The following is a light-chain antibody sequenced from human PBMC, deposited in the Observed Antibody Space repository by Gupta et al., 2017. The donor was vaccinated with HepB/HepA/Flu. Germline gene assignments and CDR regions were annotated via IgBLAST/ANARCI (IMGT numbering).Light chain of an antibody. J-gene: IGLJ2*01. CDR3: SSYTSSSTLVV. CDR1: SSDVGGYNY. V-gene: IGLV2-14*01. Sequence: SALTKPASVSGSPGQSLTISCTGTSSDVGGYNYVSWYQQHPGKAPKLMIYDVSNRPSGGSNRFSGSKSGNTASLTISGLQAEDEADYYCSSYTSSSTLVVFGGGTKLTVL. CDR2: DVS.